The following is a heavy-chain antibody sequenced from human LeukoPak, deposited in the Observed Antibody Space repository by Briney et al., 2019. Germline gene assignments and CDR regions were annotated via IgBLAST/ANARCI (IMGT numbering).Heavy chain of an antibody. CDR2: INPNSGGT. CDR3: ARGGMVDIVVVPENY. Sequence: ASVKVSCKASGYTFTGYYMHWVRQAPGQGLEWMGWINPNSGGTNYAQKFEGRVTMTRYTSGSTAYMELSRLTSDDTAVYYCARGGMVDIVVVPENYWGQGTLVTVSS. J-gene: IGHJ4*02. D-gene: IGHD2-2*01. V-gene: IGHV1-2*02. CDR1: GYTFTGYY.